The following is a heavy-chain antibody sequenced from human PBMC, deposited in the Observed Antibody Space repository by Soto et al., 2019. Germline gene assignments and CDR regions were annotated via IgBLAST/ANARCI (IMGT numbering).Heavy chain of an antibody. D-gene: IGHD3-3*01. CDR1: GFTFSSYG. CDR3: ARDYHYDFWSGLDY. CDR2: IWYDGSNK. J-gene: IGHJ4*02. V-gene: IGHV3-33*01. Sequence: GGSLRLFCAASGFTFSSYGMHWVRQAPGKGLEWVAVIWYDGSNKYYADSVKGRFTISRDNSKNTLYLQMNSLRAEDTAVYYCARDYHYDFWSGLDYWGQGTLVTISS.